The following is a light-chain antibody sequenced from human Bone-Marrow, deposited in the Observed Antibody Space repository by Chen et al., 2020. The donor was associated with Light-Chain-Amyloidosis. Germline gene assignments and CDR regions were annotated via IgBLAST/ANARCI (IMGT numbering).Light chain of an antibody. CDR2: DDS. CDR3: QVWDRSSDRPV. CDR1: NIGSTS. J-gene: IGLJ3*02. V-gene: IGLV3-21*02. Sequence: SYVLTQPSSVSVAPGQTATFACGGNNIGSTSVHWYQQTPGQAPLLVVYDDSDRPSGIPERLSGSNSGNAAPLTISRVEAGDDADYYCQVWDRSSDRPVFGGGAKLTVL.